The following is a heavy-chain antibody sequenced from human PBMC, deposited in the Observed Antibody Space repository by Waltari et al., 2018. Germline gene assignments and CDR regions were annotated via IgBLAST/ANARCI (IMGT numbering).Heavy chain of an antibody. Sequence: QLQLQEAGPGLVKPSETLSLTSTVSGGSISRSSYYWGWIRQPPGKGLEWIGSIYYRGSTYYNPSLKSRVTISVDTSKNQFSLKLSSVTAADTAVYYCARVPRDILTGLPNWFDPWGQGTLVTVSS. J-gene: IGHJ5*02. CDR3: ARVPRDILTGLPNWFDP. CDR1: GGSISRSSYY. CDR2: IYYRGST. V-gene: IGHV4-39*01. D-gene: IGHD3-9*01.